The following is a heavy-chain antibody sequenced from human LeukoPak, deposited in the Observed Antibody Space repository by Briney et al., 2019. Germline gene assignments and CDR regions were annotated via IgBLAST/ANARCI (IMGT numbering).Heavy chain of an antibody. J-gene: IGHJ5*02. CDR3: ARVSSMVRGGIYWFDP. CDR2: IYYSGST. CDR1: GGSISSYY. Sequence: PSETLSLTCTVSGGSISSYYWSWIRQPPGKGLEWIGYIYYSGSTNYNPSLKSRVTISVDTSKNQFSLKLSSVTAADTAVYYCARVSSMVRGGIYWFDPWGQGTLVTVSS. D-gene: IGHD3-10*01. V-gene: IGHV4-59*08.